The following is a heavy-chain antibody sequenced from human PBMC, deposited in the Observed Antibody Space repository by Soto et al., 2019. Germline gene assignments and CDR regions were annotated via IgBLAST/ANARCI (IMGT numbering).Heavy chain of an antibody. J-gene: IGHJ4*02. CDR3: AREGRAGSFDY. V-gene: IGHV3-21*01. D-gene: IGHD6-13*01. Sequence: GGSLRLSYAASGFTFSSYSMNWVRQAPGKGLEWVSSISSSSSYIYYADSVKGRFTISRDNAKNSLYLQMNSLRAEDTAVYYCAREGRAGSFDYWGQGTLVTVSS. CDR1: GFTFSSYS. CDR2: ISSSSSYI.